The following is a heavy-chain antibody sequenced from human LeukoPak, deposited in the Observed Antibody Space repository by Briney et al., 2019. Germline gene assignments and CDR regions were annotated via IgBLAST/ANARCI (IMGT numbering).Heavy chain of an antibody. J-gene: IGHJ3*02. CDR2: IYYSGSS. Sequence: SETLSLTCTVSGGSISSSSYYWGWIRQPPGKGLEWIGSIYYSGSSYYNPSLKSRVTISVDTSKNQFSLKLSSVTAADTAVYYCARGFWSGHNDAFDIWGQGTMVTVSS. V-gene: IGHV4-39*07. CDR3: ARGFWSGHNDAFDI. D-gene: IGHD3-3*01. CDR1: GGSISSSSYY.